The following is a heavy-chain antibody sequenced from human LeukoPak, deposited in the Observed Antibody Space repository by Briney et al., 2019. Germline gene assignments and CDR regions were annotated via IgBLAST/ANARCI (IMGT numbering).Heavy chain of an antibody. V-gene: IGHV3-21*01. CDR1: GFTFSSYS. CDR3: ARDSYNWNDVGSWSDY. D-gene: IGHD1-1*01. J-gene: IGHJ4*02. Sequence: GGSLRLSCAASGFTFSSYSMNWVRQAPGKGLEWVSSISSSSSYIYYADSVKGRFTIPRDNAKNSLYLQMNSLRAEDTAVYYCARDSYNWNDVGSWSDYWGQGTLVTVSS. CDR2: ISSSSSYI.